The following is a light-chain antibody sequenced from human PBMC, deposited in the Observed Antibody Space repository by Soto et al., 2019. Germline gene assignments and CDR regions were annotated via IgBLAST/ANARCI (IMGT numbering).Light chain of an antibody. CDR1: SSDVGGYNY. J-gene: IGLJ1*01. V-gene: IGLV2-11*01. CDR3: CSYAGSYPLV. Sequence: QSVLTQPRSVSGSPGQSVTISCTGTSSDVGGYNYVSWYQQHPGKAPKLVIYDVSKWPSGVPDRFSGSKSGNTASLTISGLQAEDEADYYCCSYAGSYPLVFGTGTKVTVL. CDR2: DVS.